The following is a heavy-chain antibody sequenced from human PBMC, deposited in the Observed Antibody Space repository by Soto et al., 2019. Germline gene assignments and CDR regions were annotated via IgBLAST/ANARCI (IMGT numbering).Heavy chain of an antibody. Sequence: GGSLRLSCAASGFTFGSSVMSWVRQVPGKGLEWVSVISASGGSTFYADSVKGRFTISRDNSKNTLYLQMNSLRAEDTAVYYCAKSSGLYASVIKGEDSWGQGTLVTVSS. CDR2: ISASGGST. V-gene: IGHV3-23*01. D-gene: IGHD2-21*01. J-gene: IGHJ4*02. CDR1: GFTFGSSV. CDR3: AKSSGLYASVIKGEDS.